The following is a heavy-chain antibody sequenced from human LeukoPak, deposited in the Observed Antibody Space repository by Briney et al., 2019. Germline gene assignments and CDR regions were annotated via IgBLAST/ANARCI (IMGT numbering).Heavy chain of an antibody. V-gene: IGHV4-39*01. Sequence: SETLSLTCTVSGGSISSISYYWGWIRQPPGKGLEWIGSIYYSGSTYYNPSLKSRVTISVDTSKNQFSLKLSSVTAADTAVYYCAILFTLVVVPPGVDYWGQGTLVTVSS. J-gene: IGHJ4*02. CDR3: AILFTLVVVPPGVDY. CDR2: IYYSGST. CDR1: GGSISSISYY. D-gene: IGHD2-2*01.